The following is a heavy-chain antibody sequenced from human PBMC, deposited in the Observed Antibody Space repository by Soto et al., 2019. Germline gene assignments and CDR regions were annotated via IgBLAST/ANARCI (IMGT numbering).Heavy chain of an antibody. D-gene: IGHD3-10*01. V-gene: IGHV3-48*04. CDR3: AKCMVRGVIYYYYYGMDV. J-gene: IGHJ6*02. CDR2: ISSSSTTI. CDR1: GFTFSTYS. Sequence: GGSLRLSCAASGFTFSTYSMNWVRQAPGKGLEWVSYISSSSTTIYYADSVKGRFTISRDNAKNTLYLQMNSLRVEDTAVYYCAKCMVRGVIYYYYYGMDVWGQGTTVTVSS.